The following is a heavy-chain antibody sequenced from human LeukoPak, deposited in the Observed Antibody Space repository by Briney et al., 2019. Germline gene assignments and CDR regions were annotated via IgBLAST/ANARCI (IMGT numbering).Heavy chain of an antibody. Sequence: PGRSLRLSCAASGFTFSSYGMHWVRQAPGKGLEWVAVISYDGSNKYYADSVKGRFTISRDNSKNTLYLQMNSLRAEDTAVYNCANYGSGSIDINWFDPWGQGTLVTVSS. J-gene: IGHJ5*02. CDR2: ISYDGSNK. V-gene: IGHV3-30*18. CDR1: GFTFSSYG. D-gene: IGHD3-10*01. CDR3: ANYGSGSIDINWFDP.